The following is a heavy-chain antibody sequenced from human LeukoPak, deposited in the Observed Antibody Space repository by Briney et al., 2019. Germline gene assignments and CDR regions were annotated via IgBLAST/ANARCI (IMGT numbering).Heavy chain of an antibody. CDR1: GYTFTGYH. V-gene: IGHV1-2*06. J-gene: IGHJ4*02. CDR3: ARLPYYYDSSGDFDY. D-gene: IGHD3-22*01. CDR2: INPNSGGT. Sequence: ASVKVSCKASGYTFTGYHIHWVRQAPGQGLEWMGRINPNSGGTNYAQKFQGRVTMTRDTSISTAYMELGRLRSDDTAVYYCARLPYYYDSSGDFDYWGQGTLVTVSS.